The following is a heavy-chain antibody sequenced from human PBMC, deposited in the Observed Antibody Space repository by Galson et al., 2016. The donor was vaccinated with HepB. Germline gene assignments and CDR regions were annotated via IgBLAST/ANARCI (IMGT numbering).Heavy chain of an antibody. CDR2: ITGSGAIT. CDR3: AKDQGGDGYPLFDY. D-gene: IGHD5-24*01. CDR1: GFSFSTSG. V-gene: IGHV3-23*01. J-gene: IGHJ4*02. Sequence: SLRLSCAASGFSFSTSGMSWVRQTPGRGLEWVSGITGSGAITHYADSVKGRFTISRDNSKNTLYLQMNSLRAEDTAVYFCAKDQGGDGYPLFDYWGQGTLVTVSS.